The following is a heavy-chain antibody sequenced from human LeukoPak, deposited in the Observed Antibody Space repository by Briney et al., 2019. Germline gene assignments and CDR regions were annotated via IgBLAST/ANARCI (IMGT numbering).Heavy chain of an antibody. CDR2: IYPGDSDT. D-gene: IGHD3-3*01. CDR1: GYIFTTYW. Sequence: GESLKISCKASGYIFTTYWIAWVRQMPGKGLEWMGIIYPGDSDTRYSPSFQGQVTISADKSINTAYLQWSSLKASDTAMYYCARASRGITIWDPDYWGQGTLVTVSS. V-gene: IGHV5-51*01. CDR3: ARASRGITIWDPDY. J-gene: IGHJ4*02.